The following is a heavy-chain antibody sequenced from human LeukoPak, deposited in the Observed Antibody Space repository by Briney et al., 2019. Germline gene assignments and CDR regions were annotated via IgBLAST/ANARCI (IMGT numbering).Heavy chain of an antibody. D-gene: IGHD3-22*01. CDR3: ARDDVTMIPPGWY. CDR1: GFTFSSYA. CDR2: ISYDGSNK. Sequence: PGRSLRLSCAASGFTFSSYAMHWVRQAPGKGLEWVAVISYDGSNKYYADSVKGRFTISRDNAKNSLYLQMNSLRAEDTAVYYCARDDVTMIPPGWYWGQGTLVTVSS. J-gene: IGHJ4*02. V-gene: IGHV3-30-3*01.